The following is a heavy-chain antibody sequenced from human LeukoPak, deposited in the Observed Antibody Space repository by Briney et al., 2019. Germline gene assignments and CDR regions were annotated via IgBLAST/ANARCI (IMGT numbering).Heavy chain of an antibody. CDR3: ARDLVGAPTA. CDR1: GFTFSYYS. Sequence: QAGGSLRLSCAASGFTFSYYSMNWVRQTPGKGLEWLSYISGSSSTIYYADSVKGRFTISRDNAKNSLFLQMNSLRAEDTAVYYCARDLVGAPTAWGQGTLVTVSS. J-gene: IGHJ5*02. V-gene: IGHV3-48*01. CDR2: ISGSSSTI. D-gene: IGHD1-26*01.